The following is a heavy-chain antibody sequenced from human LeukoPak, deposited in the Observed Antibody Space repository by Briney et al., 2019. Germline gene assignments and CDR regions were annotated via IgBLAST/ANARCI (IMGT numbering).Heavy chain of an antibody. J-gene: IGHJ4*01. CDR2: ISSSSSTI. CDR1: GFTFSSYS. CDR3: ARYGYSSGWYPFDF. Sequence: PWGSLRLSCAASGFTFSSYSMNWVRQAPGKGLEWVSYISSSSSTIYYADSVKGRFTISRDNAKNSLYLQMNSLRDEDTAVYYCARYGYSSGWYPFDFWGHGTLVSVSS. D-gene: IGHD6-19*01. V-gene: IGHV3-48*02.